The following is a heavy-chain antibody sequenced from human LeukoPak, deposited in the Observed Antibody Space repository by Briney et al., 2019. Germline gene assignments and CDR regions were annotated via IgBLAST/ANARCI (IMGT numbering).Heavy chain of an antibody. CDR2: MNPNSGNT. CDR3: ARMAGATGYFDY. CDR1: GYTFTGYY. V-gene: IGHV1-8*03. J-gene: IGHJ4*02. Sequence: ASVKVSCKASGYTFTGYYMHWVRQATGQGLEWMGWMNPNSGNTGYAQKFQGRVTITRNTSISTAYMELSSLRSEDTAVYYCARMAGATGYFDYWGQGTLVTVSS. D-gene: IGHD1-26*01.